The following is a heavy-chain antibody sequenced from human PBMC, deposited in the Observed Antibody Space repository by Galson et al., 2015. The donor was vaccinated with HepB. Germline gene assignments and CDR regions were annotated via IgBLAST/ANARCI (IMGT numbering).Heavy chain of an antibody. CDR2: ISSSSSYI. J-gene: IGHJ6*02. V-gene: IGHV3-21*01. CDR3: ARAGYYPPYYYYGMDV. D-gene: IGHD3-22*01. CDR1: GFTFSSYS. Sequence: SLRLSCAASGFTFSSYSMNWVRQAPGKGLEWVSSISSSSSYIYYADSVKGRFTISRDNAKNSLYLQMNSLRAEDTAVYYCARAGYYPPYYYYGMDVWGQGTTVTVSS.